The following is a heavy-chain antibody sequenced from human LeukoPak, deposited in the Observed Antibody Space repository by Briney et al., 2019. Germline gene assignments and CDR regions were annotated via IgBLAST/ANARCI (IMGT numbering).Heavy chain of an antibody. V-gene: IGHV3-53*01. Sequence: GGSLRLSCAASGFTVSSNYMSWVRQAPGKGLEWVSVIYSGGSTYYADSVKGRFTISRDNSKDTLYLQMNSLRAADTAVYYCAKGGLRDGYSYASWGQGTLITVSS. CDR3: AKGGLRDGYSYAS. CDR2: IYSGGST. D-gene: IGHD5-24*01. J-gene: IGHJ5*02. CDR1: GFTVSSNY.